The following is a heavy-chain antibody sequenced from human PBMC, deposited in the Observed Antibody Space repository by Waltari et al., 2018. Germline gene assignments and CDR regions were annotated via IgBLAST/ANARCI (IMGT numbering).Heavy chain of an antibody. D-gene: IGHD4-17*01. CDR1: GFTFVAYS. CDR2: IRSKAYGETT. Sequence: DVQLAESGGGLVQPGRSLRLSCTTSGFTFVAYSMNWVRQAPGQGLEWVGFIRSKAYGETTDYAASVRGRFTISRDDSKSIAYLQMNSLKTEDTAIYFCARDLMYGEHPLFDRWGQGTLVTVSS. J-gene: IGHJ5*02. CDR3: ARDLMYGEHPLFDR. V-gene: IGHV3-49*04.